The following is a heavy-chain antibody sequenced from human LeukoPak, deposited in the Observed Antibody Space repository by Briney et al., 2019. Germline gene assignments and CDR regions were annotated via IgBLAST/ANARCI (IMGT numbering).Heavy chain of an antibody. CDR2: INHSRST. Sequence: PSETLSLTCAVYGGSFSGYYWSWIRQPPGKGLEWIGEINHSRSTNYNPSLKSRVTISVDTSKNQFSLKLSSVTAADTALYYCAREGYSSSWYYFDYWGQGTLVTVSS. J-gene: IGHJ4*02. CDR1: GGSFSGYY. CDR3: AREGYSSSWYYFDY. D-gene: IGHD6-13*01. V-gene: IGHV4-34*01.